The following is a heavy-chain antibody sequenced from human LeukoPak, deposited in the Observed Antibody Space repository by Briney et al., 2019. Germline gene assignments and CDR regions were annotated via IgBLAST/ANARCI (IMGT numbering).Heavy chain of an antibody. Sequence: GGSLRLSCAASGFTFSDYSMNWVRQAPGKGLEWISYIGISSGNTKYADSVKGRFTISGDKAKNSLYLQMNILRVEDTAVYYCARDYKYAFDNWGQGTLVTVSS. V-gene: IGHV3-48*01. CDR3: ARDYKYAFDN. J-gene: IGHJ4*02. CDR2: IGISSGNT. CDR1: GFTFSDYS. D-gene: IGHD5-24*01.